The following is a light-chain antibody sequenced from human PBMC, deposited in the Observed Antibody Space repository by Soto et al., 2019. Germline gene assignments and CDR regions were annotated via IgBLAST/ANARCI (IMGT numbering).Light chain of an antibody. CDR2: AAS. CDR1: QSISSY. Sequence: DIQMTQSPSSLSASVGDRVTITCRASQSISSYLNWYQQKPGKAPKLLIYAASSLQSXXXXXXXXXXXXXXXXXTISSLQPEDFATYYCQQSYSTPYTFGQGTKLEIK. CDR3: QQSYSTPYT. J-gene: IGKJ2*01. V-gene: IGKV1-39*01.